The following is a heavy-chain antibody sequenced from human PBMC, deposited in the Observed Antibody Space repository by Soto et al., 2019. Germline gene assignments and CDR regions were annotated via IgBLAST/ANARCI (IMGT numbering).Heavy chain of an antibody. D-gene: IGHD3-10*01. CDR1: GGPIRKYY. Sequence: QVQLQQSGPGLVKLSETLSLTCSVSGGPIRKYYWNWIRQTSGKGLEWIGYVDYSGTTYYNPSLKSRVTISVAASRNQLSLRLTSVTTEDTAMYYCARADMSGAGTYTPFVAFDIWGQGTMVTVSS. CDR2: VDYSGTT. CDR3: ARADMSGAGTYTPFVAFDI. V-gene: IGHV4-59*01. J-gene: IGHJ3*02.